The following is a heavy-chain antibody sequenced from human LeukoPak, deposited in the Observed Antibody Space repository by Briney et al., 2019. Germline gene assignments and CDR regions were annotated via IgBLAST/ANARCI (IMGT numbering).Heavy chain of an antibody. CDR1: GFTFSSYG. J-gene: IGHJ4*02. CDR2: ISYDGSNK. V-gene: IGHV3-30*18. D-gene: IGHD3-10*01. CDR3: AKGWYGSGSYDY. Sequence: PGRSLRLSCAASGFTFSSYGMHWVRQAPGKGLEWVAVISYDGSNKYYADSVKGRFTISRDNSKNTLYLQMNSLRAEDTAVYYCAKGWYGSGSYDYWGQGTLVTVSS.